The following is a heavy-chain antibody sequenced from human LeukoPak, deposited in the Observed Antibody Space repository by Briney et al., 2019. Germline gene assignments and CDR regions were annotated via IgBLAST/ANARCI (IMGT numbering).Heavy chain of an antibody. V-gene: IGHV4-39*07. CDR3: AREQPRMTMVRGNVRGYGFDI. Sequence: SETLSLTCIVSGGSISSNSYYWGWLRQPPGKGLEWIGSIYYSGSTYYNPSLKSRVTILVDTSKNQISLKLSSVTAADTAVYYCAREQPRMTMVRGNVRGYGFDIWGQGTMVTVSS. CDR2: IYYSGST. J-gene: IGHJ3*02. CDR1: GGSISSNSYY. D-gene: IGHD3-10*01.